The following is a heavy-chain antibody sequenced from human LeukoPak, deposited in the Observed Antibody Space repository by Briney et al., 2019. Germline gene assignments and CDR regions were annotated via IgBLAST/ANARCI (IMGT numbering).Heavy chain of an antibody. D-gene: IGHD2-2*01. CDR2: IVVGSGNT. V-gene: IGHV1-58*02. Sequence: TSVKVSCKASGFTFTSSAMQWVRQARGQRLEWIGWIVVGSGNTNYAQKFQERVTITRDMSTSTAYMELSSLRSEDTAVYYCARGLITVVPAASIGYWGQGTLVTVSS. CDR1: GFTFTSSA. CDR3: ARGLITVVPAASIGY. J-gene: IGHJ4*02.